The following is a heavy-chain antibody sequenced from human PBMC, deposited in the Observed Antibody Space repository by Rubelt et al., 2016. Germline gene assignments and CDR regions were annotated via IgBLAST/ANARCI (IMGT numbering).Heavy chain of an antibody. CDR3: AGGYGFVPFES. D-gene: IGHD3-10*01. V-gene: IGHV4-34*01. J-gene: IGHJ4*02. CDR2: FSHSGSS. CDR1: RGSSSGYY. Sequence: QVQLQQWGAGLLKSSETLSLTCAVYRGSSSGYYWSWIRQPPGKGLEWIGEFSHSGSSNYNPSLERRATIYIETSKKQFSLRMSSVTAAETAVYYCAGGYGFVPFESWGKGTPVTVSS.